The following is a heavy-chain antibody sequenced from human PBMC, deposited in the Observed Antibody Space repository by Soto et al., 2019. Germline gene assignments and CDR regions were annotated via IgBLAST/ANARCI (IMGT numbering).Heavy chain of an antibody. V-gene: IGHV1-46*03. CDR3: ARDWVVGAPGY. Sequence: ASVKVSCKASGYTFTSYYMHWVRQAPGQGLEWMGIINPSGGSTSYAQKFQGRVTMTRDTSTSTVYMELSSLRSEDTAAYYCARDWVVGAPGYWGQGTLVTVSS. D-gene: IGHD1-26*01. J-gene: IGHJ4*02. CDR2: INPSGGST. CDR1: GYTFTSYY.